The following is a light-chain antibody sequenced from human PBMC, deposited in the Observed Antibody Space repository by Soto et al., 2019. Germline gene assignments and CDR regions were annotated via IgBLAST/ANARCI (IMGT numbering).Light chain of an antibody. CDR2: DAS. CDR3: QQFDSYPFT. CDR1: QNINSW. Sequence: DIHLTQSPSTLSASVGDTVTITCRASQNINSWLAWYQQKPGKAPKLLIYDASRLEIGVPSRFRSSESGADFTLTISSLQPDDSATYYCQQFDSYPFTFGRGTTLEIK. V-gene: IGKV1-5*01. J-gene: IGKJ2*01.